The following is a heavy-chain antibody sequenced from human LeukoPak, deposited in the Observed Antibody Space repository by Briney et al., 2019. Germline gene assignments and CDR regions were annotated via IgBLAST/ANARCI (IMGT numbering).Heavy chain of an antibody. CDR1: GFTFSSYA. J-gene: IGHJ5*02. D-gene: IGHD3-10*01. CDR3: AKDLLRDLWFGES. CDR2: INGSGGST. Sequence: PGGSLRLSCAASGFTFSSYAMSWVRQAPGKGLEWVSGINGSGGSTYYADSVKGRFTISRDNSKSTLYLQMNSLRAEDTAVYYCAKDLLRDLWFGESWGQGTLVTVSS. V-gene: IGHV3-23*01.